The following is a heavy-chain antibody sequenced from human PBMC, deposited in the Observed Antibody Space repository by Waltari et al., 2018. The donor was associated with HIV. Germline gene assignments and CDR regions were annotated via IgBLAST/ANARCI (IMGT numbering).Heavy chain of an antibody. CDR1: GGSISSSNYY. D-gene: IGHD2-21*01. CDR3: ARRYCGRACNDFYYFDL. V-gene: IGHV4-61*02. J-gene: IGHJ2*01. CDR2: VFLSGST. Sequence: QVQLQESGPGLVKSSQTLSLTCTVSGGSISSSNYYWSWIRRPAGQGLVWIGRVFLSGSTNYNPSLTSRISMSIDPAKNQFSLNLRSVTAEDTATYFCARRYCGRACNDFYYFDLWGRGTLVTVSS.